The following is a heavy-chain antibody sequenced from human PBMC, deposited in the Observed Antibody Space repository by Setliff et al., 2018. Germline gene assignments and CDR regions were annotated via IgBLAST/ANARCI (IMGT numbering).Heavy chain of an antibody. CDR2: IDPADSDT. J-gene: IGHJ6*03. V-gene: IGHV5-51*01. CDR1: GYSFTKYW. CDR3: ARRGWGSSSGDCYSPKGCYYYYMDV. Sequence: GESPKISCQAAGYSFTKYWIGWVRQLPGKGLEWMGIIDPADSDTTYSPSFQGQATISADKSIGTAYLQWSSLKASDTAIYYCARRGWGSSSGDCYSPKGCYYYYMDVWGKGTMVTVSS. D-gene: IGHD2-21*02.